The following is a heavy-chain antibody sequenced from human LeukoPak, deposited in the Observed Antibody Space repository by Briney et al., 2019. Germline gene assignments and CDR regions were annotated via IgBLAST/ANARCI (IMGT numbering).Heavy chain of an antibody. D-gene: IGHD3-22*01. CDR3: ARLSRLLIDY. CDR1: GGSISSSSYY. J-gene: IGHJ4*02. V-gene: IGHV4-39*01. CDR2: IYYSGST. Sequence: TSETLSLTCTVSGGSISSSSYYWGWIRQPPGKGLEWIGSIYYSGSTYYNPSLKSRVTISVDTSKNQFFLKLSSVTAADTAVYYCARLSRLLIDYWGQGTLVTVSS.